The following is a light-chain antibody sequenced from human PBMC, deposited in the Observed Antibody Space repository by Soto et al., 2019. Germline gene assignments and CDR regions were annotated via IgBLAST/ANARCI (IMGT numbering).Light chain of an antibody. V-gene: IGKV1-5*03. J-gene: IGKJ1*01. Sequence: DIQMTQSPSTLSGSVGDIVTITCRASQTISSWLAWYQQKPGKAPKLLIYKASTFKSGVPSRFSGSGSWTEFTLTISSLQTDDFATYDGQHYNSYSEAFGQGTKV. CDR2: KAS. CDR3: QHYNSYSEA. CDR1: QTISSW.